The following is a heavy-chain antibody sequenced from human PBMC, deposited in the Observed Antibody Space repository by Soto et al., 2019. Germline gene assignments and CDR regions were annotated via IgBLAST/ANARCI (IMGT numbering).Heavy chain of an antibody. J-gene: IGHJ6*02. V-gene: IGHV1-69*13. CDR3: ARDVPLNYYDGTFSYYAMDV. CDR1: GGTFSSHA. Sequence: ASVKVSCKASGGTFSSHAISWVRQAPGQGLEWMGGIIPFFKATNYAQKFQGRVTITADDSTSTAYMDLYSLRSEDTAVYYCARDVPLNYYDGTFSYYAMDVWGQGTTVTASS. CDR2: IIPFFKAT. D-gene: IGHD3-16*01.